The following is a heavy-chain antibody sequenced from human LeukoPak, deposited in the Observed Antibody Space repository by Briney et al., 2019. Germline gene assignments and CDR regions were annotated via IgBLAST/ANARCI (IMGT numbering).Heavy chain of an antibody. J-gene: IGHJ4*02. V-gene: IGHV4-59*08. CDR3: ARLPAMAYFDY. CDR2: IYYSGST. D-gene: IGHD5-18*01. CDR1: GGSISSYY. Sequence: PSETLSLTCIVSGGSISSYYWSWIRQPPGKGLGWIGYIYYSGSTNYNPSLKSRVTISVDTSKNQFSLKLSSVTAADTAVYYCARLPAMAYFDYWGQGTLVTVSS.